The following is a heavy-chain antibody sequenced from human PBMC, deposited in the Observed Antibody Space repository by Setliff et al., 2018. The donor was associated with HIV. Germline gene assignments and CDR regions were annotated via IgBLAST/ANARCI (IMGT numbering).Heavy chain of an antibody. D-gene: IGHD3-9*01. J-gene: IGHJ4*02. CDR2: IYYSGST. Sequence: LSLTCAVYGGSFSGYYWSWIRQPPGKGLEWIGYIYYSGSTNYNPSLTSRVAISVDTSKNQFSLKLNSVTAADTAVYYCARGHDILEPSGPFDYWGQGTLVTVSS. V-gene: IGHV4-59*08. CDR1: GGSFSGYY. CDR3: ARGHDILEPSGPFDY.